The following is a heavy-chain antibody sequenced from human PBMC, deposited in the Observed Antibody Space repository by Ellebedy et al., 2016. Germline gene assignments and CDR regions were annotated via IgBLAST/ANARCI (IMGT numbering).Heavy chain of an antibody. CDR3: ARDYEYYDNGGYYGY. CDR2: INAGNGNT. Sequence: ASVKVSCKASGGTFSSYAISWVRQAPGQRLEWMGWINAGNGNTKYSQKFQGRVTITRDTSASTAYMELSSLRSEDTAVYYCARDYEYYDNGGYYGYWGQGTLVTVSS. D-gene: IGHD3-22*01. V-gene: IGHV1-3*01. J-gene: IGHJ4*02. CDR1: GGTFSSYA.